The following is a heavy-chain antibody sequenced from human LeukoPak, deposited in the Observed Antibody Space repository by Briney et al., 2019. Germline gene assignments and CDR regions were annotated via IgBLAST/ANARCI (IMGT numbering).Heavy chain of an antibody. CDR3: TTGFFGVVNDAFDI. CDR2: IHSKTDGGTA. CDR1: GFTFNNAW. V-gene: IGHV3-15*01. Sequence: PGGSLRLSCAASGFTFNNAWMNWVRQAPGKWLEWVVRIHSKTDGGTADYAAPVKGRFTISRDDSKNTLWLQMNSLKTEDTAVYYCTTGFFGVVNDAFDIWGQGTMVIVSS. J-gene: IGHJ3*02. D-gene: IGHD3-3*01.